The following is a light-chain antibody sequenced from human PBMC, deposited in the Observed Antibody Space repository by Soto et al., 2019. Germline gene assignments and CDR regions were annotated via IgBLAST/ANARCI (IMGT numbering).Light chain of an antibody. CDR1: QSVSSN. V-gene: IGKV3-15*01. CDR2: GAS. Sequence: EIVMTQSPVTLSVSPGERATLSCRAGQSVSSNLAWYQQKPGQAPRLLIYGASTRATGIPARFNGSGSGTEFTLTISSLQFDDSAVYYCQQYNNWWTFGQGTKVEIK. J-gene: IGKJ1*01. CDR3: QQYNNWWT.